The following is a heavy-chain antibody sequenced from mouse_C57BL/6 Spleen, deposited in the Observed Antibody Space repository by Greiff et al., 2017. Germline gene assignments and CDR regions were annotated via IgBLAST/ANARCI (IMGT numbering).Heavy chain of an antibody. D-gene: IGHD2-1*01. J-gene: IGHJ4*01. CDR1: GYAFSSYW. V-gene: IGHV1-80*01. CDR3: ARYGNYVLYAMDY. Sequence: VKLMESGAELVKPGASVKISCKASGYAFSSYWMNWVKQRPGKGLEWIGQIYPGDGDTNYNGKFKGKATLTADKSSSTAYMQLSSLTSEDSAVYFCARYGNYVLYAMDYWGQGTSVTVSS. CDR2: IYPGDGDT.